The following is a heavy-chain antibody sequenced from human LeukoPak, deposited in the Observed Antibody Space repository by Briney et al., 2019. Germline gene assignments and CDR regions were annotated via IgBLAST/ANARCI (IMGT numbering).Heavy chain of an antibody. J-gene: IGHJ4*02. CDR1: GFTFSSYA. CDR2: ISYDGSNK. D-gene: IGHD3-22*01. CDR3: ARTFDSSGYDYGHYIDY. Sequence: PGGSRRLSCAASGFTFSSYAMHWVRQAPGKGLEWVAVISYDGSNKYYADSVKGRFTISRDNSKNTLYLQMNSLRAEDTAVYYCARTFDSSGYDYGHYIDYWGQGTLVTVSS. V-gene: IGHV3-30*04.